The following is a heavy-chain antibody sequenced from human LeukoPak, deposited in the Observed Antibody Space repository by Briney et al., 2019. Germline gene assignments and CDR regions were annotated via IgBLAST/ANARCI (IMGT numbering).Heavy chain of an antibody. V-gene: IGHV3-7*04. CDR2: IKQDGSKK. J-gene: IGHJ4*02. CDR3: TRVGHIDEGIDY. D-gene: IGHD3-9*01. CDR1: GFTFSSNW. Sequence: GGSLRLSCAASGFTFSSNWMHWVRQAPGKGLERVANIKQDGSKKSYVDSVKGRFTIFRDNAKNSLYLQMNSLRAEDTAIYYCTRVGHIDEGIDYWGQGTLVTVSS.